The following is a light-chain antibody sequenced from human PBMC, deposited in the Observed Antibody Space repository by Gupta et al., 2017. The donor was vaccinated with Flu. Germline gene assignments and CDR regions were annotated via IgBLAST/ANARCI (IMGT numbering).Light chain of an antibody. V-gene: IGKV3-20*01. J-gene: IGKJ3*01. CDR2: GAS. CDR3: QQYGSSPLLS. Sequence: EIVLTQSPGTLSLSPGERATLSCRASQSVRSSYLSWYQHKPGQAPRLLIYGASNRATGIPDRFSGSGSGTDFTLTISRLEPEDFAVYYCQQYGSSPLLSFGHGTKVEIK. CDR1: QSVRSSY.